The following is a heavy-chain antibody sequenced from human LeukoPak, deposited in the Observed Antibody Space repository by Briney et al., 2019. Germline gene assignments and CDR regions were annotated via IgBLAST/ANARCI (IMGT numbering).Heavy chain of an antibody. CDR1: GFTFSSYA. D-gene: IGHD3-10*01. Sequence: GGSLRLSCAASGFTFSSYAMHWVRQAPGKGLEWVAVISYDGSNKYYADSVKGRFTISRDNSKNTLCLQMNSPRAEDTAVYYCARDPNYYGSGAPYYYYGMDVWGQGTTVTVSS. J-gene: IGHJ6*02. V-gene: IGHV3-30-3*01. CDR3: ARDPNYYGSGAPYYYYGMDV. CDR2: ISYDGSNK.